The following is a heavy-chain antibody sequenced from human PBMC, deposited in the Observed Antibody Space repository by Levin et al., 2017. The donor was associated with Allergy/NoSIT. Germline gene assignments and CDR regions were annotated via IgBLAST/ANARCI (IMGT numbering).Heavy chain of an antibody. Sequence: GESLKISCAASGFTFSSYAMHWVRQAPGKGLEWVAVISYDGSNKYYADSVKGRFTISRDNSKNTLYLQMNSLRAEDTAVYYCARDGDYDSSGSPFDYWGQGTLVTVSS. V-gene: IGHV3-30-3*01. CDR1: GFTFSSYA. CDR3: ARDGDYDSSGSPFDY. D-gene: IGHD3-22*01. CDR2: ISYDGSNK. J-gene: IGHJ4*02.